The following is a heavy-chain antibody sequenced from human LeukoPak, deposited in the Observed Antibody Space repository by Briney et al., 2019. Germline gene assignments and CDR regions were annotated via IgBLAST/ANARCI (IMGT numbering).Heavy chain of an antibody. CDR3: ARDVRCSGGSCYYYFDY. CDR2: INPNSGGT. Sequence: VASVKVSCKASGYTFTGYYMHWVRQAPGQGLEWMGWINPNSGGTNYAQKFQGRVTMTRDTSISTAYMELSRLRSDDTAVYYCARDVRCSGGSCYYYFDYWGQGTLVTVSS. J-gene: IGHJ4*02. D-gene: IGHD2-15*01. V-gene: IGHV1-2*02. CDR1: GYTFTGYY.